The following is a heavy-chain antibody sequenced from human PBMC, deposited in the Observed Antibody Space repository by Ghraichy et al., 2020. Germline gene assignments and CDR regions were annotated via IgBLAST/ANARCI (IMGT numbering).Heavy chain of an antibody. Sequence: GGSLRLSCAASGFTFSSYSMNWVRQAPGKGLEWVSSISSSSSYIYYADSVKGRFTISRDNAKNSLYLQMNSLRAEDTAVYYCARDLGDARTHYYYGMDVWGQGTTVTVSS. D-gene: IGHD2-21*02. CDR2: ISSSSSYI. J-gene: IGHJ6*02. V-gene: IGHV3-21*01. CDR3: ARDLGDARTHYYYGMDV. CDR1: GFTFSSYS.